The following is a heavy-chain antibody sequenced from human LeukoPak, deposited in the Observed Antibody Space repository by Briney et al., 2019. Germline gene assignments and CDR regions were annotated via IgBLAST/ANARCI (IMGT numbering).Heavy chain of an antibody. CDR1: GFSFSSYG. CDR3: ARNDFTFGGVIVSLRVDY. CDR2: IWYDGSNK. D-gene: IGHD3-16*02. Sequence: GGSLRLSCEASGFSFSSYGMHWVRQAPGKGPEWVAVIWYDGSNKYYADTVKGRFTISRDNSKNTLYLQMNSLRAEDTAVYYCARNDFTFGGVIVSLRVDYWGQGTLVTVSS. J-gene: IGHJ4*02. V-gene: IGHV3-33*01.